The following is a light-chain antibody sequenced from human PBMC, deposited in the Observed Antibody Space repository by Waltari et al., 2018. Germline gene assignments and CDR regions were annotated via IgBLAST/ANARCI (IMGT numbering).Light chain of an antibody. Sequence: DIQMTQSPSTLSASVGDRVTISCRASQSVGTWLAWYQQKPGKAPKLLIYMASSLESGVPSRFSGSGSGTEFTLTSSGLQPDDFATYSCQQYSSFSTFGQGTKV. CDR1: QSVGTW. CDR2: MAS. CDR3: QQYSSFST. V-gene: IGKV1-5*03. J-gene: IGKJ2*01.